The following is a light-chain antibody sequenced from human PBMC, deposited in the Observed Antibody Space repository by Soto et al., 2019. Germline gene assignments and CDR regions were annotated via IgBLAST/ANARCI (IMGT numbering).Light chain of an antibody. CDR1: TLGNKY. CDR3: QAWDSSTVV. CDR2: QDM. Sequence: SSELTQPPSVSVSPGQTASITCSGDTLGNKYACWYQQKPGQSPVLVIYQDMKRPSGIPERFSGSNSGNTATLTISGTQAMDEADYYCQAWDSSTVVLGGGTKVTVL. V-gene: IGLV3-1*01. J-gene: IGLJ2*01.